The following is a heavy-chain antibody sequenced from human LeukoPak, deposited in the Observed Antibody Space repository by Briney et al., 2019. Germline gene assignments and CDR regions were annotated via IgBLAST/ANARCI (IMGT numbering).Heavy chain of an antibody. D-gene: IGHD3-10*01. CDR3: ATSYYYGSGRYLRAFGY. J-gene: IGHJ4*02. CDR1: GYTFTSYG. Sequence: ASVKVSCKASGYTFTSYGISWVRQAPGQGLEWMGWISAYNGNTNYAQKLQGRVTMTTDTSTSTAYMELRSLRSDDTAVYYCATSYYYGSGRYLRAFGYWGQGTLVTVSS. V-gene: IGHV1-18*01. CDR2: ISAYNGNT.